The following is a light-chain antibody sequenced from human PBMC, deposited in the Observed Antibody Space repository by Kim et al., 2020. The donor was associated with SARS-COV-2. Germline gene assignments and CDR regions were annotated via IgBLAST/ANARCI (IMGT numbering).Light chain of an antibody. CDR3: AAWDDTLSGRV. CDR2: RNN. J-gene: IGLJ2*01. CDR1: SSNNGSNY. V-gene: IGLV1-47*01. Sequence: GQRGTISCSGSSSNNGSNYVYWYHHLPGTAPKLLIYRNNQRPSGVPDRFSGSKSGTSASLAISGLRSDDEADYYCAAWDDTLSGRVFGGGTQLTVL.